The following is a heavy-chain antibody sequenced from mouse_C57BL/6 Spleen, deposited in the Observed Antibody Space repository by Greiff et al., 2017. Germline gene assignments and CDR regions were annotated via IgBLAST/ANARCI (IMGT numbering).Heavy chain of an antibody. V-gene: IGHV1-20*01. CDR2: INPYNGDT. J-gene: IGHJ2*01. Sequence: VQLKQSGPELVKPGDSVKISCKASGYSFTGYFMNWVMQSHGQSLEWIGRINPYNGDTFYNQKFKGKATLTVDKSSSTAHMELRSLTSADSAVYYCARSLDPYYFDYWGQGTTLTVSS. CDR1: GYSFTGYF. CDR3: ARSLDPYYFDY.